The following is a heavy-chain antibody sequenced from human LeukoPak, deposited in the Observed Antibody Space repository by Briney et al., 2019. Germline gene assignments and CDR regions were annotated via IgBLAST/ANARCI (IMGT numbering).Heavy chain of an antibody. Sequence: SVKVSCKASGGSFSSYGISWVRQAPGQGLEWMGRIIPIFGTTNYAQKFQGRVTITTDESTTTAYMELSSLRSEDTAVYYCARDGNRGSWYFDLWGRGTLVTVSS. V-gene: IGHV1-69*05. J-gene: IGHJ2*01. CDR1: GGSFSSYG. CDR3: ARDGNRGSWYFDL. CDR2: IIPIFGTT. D-gene: IGHD7-27*01.